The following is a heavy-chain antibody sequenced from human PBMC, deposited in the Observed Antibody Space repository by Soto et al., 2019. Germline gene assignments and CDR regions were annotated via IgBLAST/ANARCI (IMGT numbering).Heavy chain of an antibody. Sequence: QVQLVQSGAEVKKPGASVKVSCKASGYTFTSYGISWVRQAPGQGLEWMGWINPNSGGTNYAQKFQGRVTMTRDTSISTAYMELSRLRSDDTAVYYCARDWGRRSYCDYWGQGTLVTVSS. CDR1: GYTFTSYG. CDR2: INPNSGGT. D-gene: IGHD3-16*01. J-gene: IGHJ4*02. CDR3: ARDWGRRSYCDY. V-gene: IGHV1-2*02.